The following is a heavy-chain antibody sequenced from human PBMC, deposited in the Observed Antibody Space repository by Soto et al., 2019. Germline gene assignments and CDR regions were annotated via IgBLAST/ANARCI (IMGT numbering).Heavy chain of an antibody. D-gene: IGHD2-2*01. Sequence: GGSLRLSCAASGFTFSSYSMNWVRQAPGKGLEWVSSISSSSSYIYYADSVKGRFTISRDNAKNSLYLQMNSLRAEDTAVYYCARDKIVVVPAAPGHYYYYGMDVWGQGTTVTVSS. V-gene: IGHV3-21*01. CDR1: GFTFSSYS. CDR2: ISSSSSYI. J-gene: IGHJ6*02. CDR3: ARDKIVVVPAAPGHYYYYGMDV.